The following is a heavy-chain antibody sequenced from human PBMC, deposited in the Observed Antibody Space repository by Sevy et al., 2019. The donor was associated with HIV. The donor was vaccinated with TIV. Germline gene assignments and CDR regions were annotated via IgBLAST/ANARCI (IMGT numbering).Heavy chain of an antibody. CDR2: ISYDGSNK. CDR1: GFAFSSYA. CDR3: ARAPGYSSGWLFDY. V-gene: IGHV3-30-3*01. J-gene: IGHJ4*02. Sequence: GGSLRLSCAASGFAFSSYAMHWVRQAPGKGLEWVAVISYDGSNKYYADSVKGRFTISRDNSKNTLYLQMNSLRAEDTAVYHCARAPGYSSGWLFDYWGQGTLVTVSS. D-gene: IGHD6-19*01.